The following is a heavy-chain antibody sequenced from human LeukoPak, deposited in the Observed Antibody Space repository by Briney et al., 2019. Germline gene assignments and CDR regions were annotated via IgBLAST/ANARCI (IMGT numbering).Heavy chain of an antibody. CDR1: GFTFSNFA. Sequence: QPGGSLRLSCAGSGFTFSNFAMNWVRQAPGKGLEWVSAISGSGGNSYYGDSGKGRFTISRDNSKNTLYLQMNSLRVEDTAVYFCAKGLSIASSFFDYWGQGTLVTVSS. V-gene: IGHV3-23*01. CDR3: AKGLSIASSFFDY. CDR2: ISGSGGNS. J-gene: IGHJ4*02. D-gene: IGHD3-3*02.